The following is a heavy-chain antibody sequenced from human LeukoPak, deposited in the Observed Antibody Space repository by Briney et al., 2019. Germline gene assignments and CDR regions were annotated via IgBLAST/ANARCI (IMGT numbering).Heavy chain of an antibody. V-gene: IGHV3-66*01. CDR2: IYSGGST. D-gene: IGHD5-18*01. J-gene: IGHJ4*02. Sequence: GGSLRLSCAASGFTVSSNYMSWVRQAPGKGLEWVSVIYSGGSTYYADSVKGRFTISRDNSKNTLYLQMNSLRAEDTAVYYCARGGGETATPFDYWGQGTLVTVSS. CDR1: GFTVSSNY. CDR3: ARGGGETATPFDY.